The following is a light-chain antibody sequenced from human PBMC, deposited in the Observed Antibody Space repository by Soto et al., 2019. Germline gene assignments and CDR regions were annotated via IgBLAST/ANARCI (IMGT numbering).Light chain of an antibody. CDR1: QSINNW. J-gene: IGKJ1*01. CDR3: QQYHTYRT. Sequence: DIQMTQSPSTLSASVGDRVTTTCRASQSINNWVAWYQQKPGKAPKFLIYDASSLKSGVPSRFSGSGSGTEFTLTISSLQPDDFATYYCQQYHTYRTFGQGTKV. CDR2: DAS. V-gene: IGKV1-5*01.